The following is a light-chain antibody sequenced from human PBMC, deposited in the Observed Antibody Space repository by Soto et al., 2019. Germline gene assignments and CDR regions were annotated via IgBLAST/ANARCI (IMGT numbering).Light chain of an antibody. Sequence: QSALTQPPSASGTPGQRVTISCSGSSSNIGTNYVYWYQQLPGTAPKLLIYKNNQRPSGVPDRFSGSNSGTSASLAISGLRFEDEAAYYCSVWDDSLRGVFGGGTKLTVL. CDR1: SSNIGTNY. CDR3: SVWDDSLRGV. CDR2: KNN. J-gene: IGLJ2*01. V-gene: IGLV1-47*01.